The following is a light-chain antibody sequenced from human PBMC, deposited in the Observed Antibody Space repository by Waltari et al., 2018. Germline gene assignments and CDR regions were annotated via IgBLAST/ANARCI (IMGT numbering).Light chain of an antibody. Sequence: QSVLTQPPSASGTPGQRVTISCSGSSSNIGSYNVTWYQQLPGTAPKLLIYSNNPRPSGVPDRFSGSKSGTSASLVISGLQSEDEADYYCAAWDDSLIGRVFGGGTKLTVL. CDR2: SNN. CDR3: AAWDDSLIGRV. V-gene: IGLV1-44*01. CDR1: SSNIGSYN. J-gene: IGLJ2*01.